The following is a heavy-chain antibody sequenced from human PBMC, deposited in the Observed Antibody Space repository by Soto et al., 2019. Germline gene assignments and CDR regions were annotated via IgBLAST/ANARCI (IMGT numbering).Heavy chain of an antibody. J-gene: IGHJ4*02. V-gene: IGHV3-23*01. D-gene: IGHD4-17*01. CDR2: ISGSGGST. CDR1: GFTFSSYA. CDR3: AKESLTLMNTVTYVDY. Sequence: EVQLLESGGGLVQPGGSLRLSCAASGFTFSSYAMSWVRQAPGKGLEWVSAISGSGGSTYYADSVKGRFTISRDNSKNSLYLQMNSLRAEDTAVYYCAKESLTLMNTVTYVDYWGQGTLVTVSS.